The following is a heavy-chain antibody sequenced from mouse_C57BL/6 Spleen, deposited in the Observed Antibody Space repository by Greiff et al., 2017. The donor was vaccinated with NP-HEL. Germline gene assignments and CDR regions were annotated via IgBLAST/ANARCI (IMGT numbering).Heavy chain of an antibody. CDR2: IYPGNSDT. D-gene: IGHD2-5*01. V-gene: IGHV1-5*01. Sequence: VQLQQSGTVLARPGASVKMSCKTSGYTFTSYWMHWVKQRPGQGLEWIGAIYPGNSDTSYNQKFKGKAKLTAVTSASTAYMELSSLTNEDSAVYYCTKGNSNYGFFAYWGQGTLVTVSA. CDR3: TKGNSNYGFFAY. CDR1: GYTFTSYW. J-gene: IGHJ3*01.